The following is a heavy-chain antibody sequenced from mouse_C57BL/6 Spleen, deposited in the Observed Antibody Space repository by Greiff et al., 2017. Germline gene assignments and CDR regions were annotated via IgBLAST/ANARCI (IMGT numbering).Heavy chain of an antibody. J-gene: IGHJ3*01. CDR1: GYTFTSYW. D-gene: IGHD4-1*01. CDR3: AREELGATWFAY. Sequence: QVQLQQPGAELVKPGASVKLSCKASGYTFTSYWMHWVKQRPGQGLEWIGMIHPNSGSTNYNEKFKSKATLTVDKSSSTAYMQLSSLTSEDSAVYYCAREELGATWFAYWGQGTLVTVSA. CDR2: IHPNSGST. V-gene: IGHV1-64*01.